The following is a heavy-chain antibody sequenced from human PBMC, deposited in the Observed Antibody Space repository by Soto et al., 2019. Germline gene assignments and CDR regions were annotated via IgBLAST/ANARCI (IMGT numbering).Heavy chain of an antibody. CDR1: GFTFSNYG. CDR3: ARDTDTSSHYSRFDP. Sequence: PGGSLRLSCEVSGFTFSNYGIHWVRQAPGKGLEWVAVIWYDGSKDYYADSVKGRFTVSRDDSKKTAYLQMNSLRAEDTAVYYCARDTDTSSHYSRFDPWGQGTLVTVSS. D-gene: IGHD6-19*01. CDR2: IWYDGSKD. J-gene: IGHJ5*02. V-gene: IGHV3-33*01.